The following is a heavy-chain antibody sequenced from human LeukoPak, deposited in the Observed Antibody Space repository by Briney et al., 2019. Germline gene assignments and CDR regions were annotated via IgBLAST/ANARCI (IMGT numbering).Heavy chain of an antibody. CDR3: ARDTGIAVAGTGDFDY. D-gene: IGHD6-13*01. CDR2: ISGSNGKT. CDR1: GYTFTNYG. J-gene: IGHJ4*02. V-gene: IGHV1-18*01. Sequence: ASVKVSCKASGYTFTNYGISWVRQAPGQGLEWMGWISGSNGKTNYAQKLQGRVTMTTDTSTSTAYMELRSLRSDDTAVYYCARDTGIAVAGTGDFDYWGQGTLVTVSS.